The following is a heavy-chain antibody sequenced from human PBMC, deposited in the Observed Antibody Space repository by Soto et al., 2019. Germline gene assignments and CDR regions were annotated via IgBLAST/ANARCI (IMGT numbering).Heavy chain of an antibody. D-gene: IGHD3-3*01. CDR2: IIPIFGTA. CDR3: ASYDLDSVTGDAFDI. Sequence: GASVKVSCKASGVTFSSYAISWVRQAPGQVLEWMGGIIPIFGTANYAQKFQGRVTITADESTSTAYMELSSLRSEDTAVYYCASYDLDSVTGDAFDIWGQGTMVTFSS. V-gene: IGHV1-69*13. J-gene: IGHJ3*02. CDR1: GVTFSSYA.